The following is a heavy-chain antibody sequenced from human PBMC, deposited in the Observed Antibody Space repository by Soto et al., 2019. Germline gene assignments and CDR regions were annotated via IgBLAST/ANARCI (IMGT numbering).Heavy chain of an antibody. CDR2: INHSGST. V-gene: IGHV4-34*01. J-gene: IGHJ6*02. CDR1: GGSFSGYY. D-gene: IGHD2-2*01. Sequence: SETLSLTCAVYGGSFSGYYWSWIRQPPGKGLEWIGEINHSGSTNYNPSLKSRVTISVDTSKNQFSLKLSSVTAADTAVYYCARWPHCSSTSCYPYEYYYYGMDVWGQGTTVTVSS. CDR3: ARWPHCSSTSCYPYEYYYYGMDV.